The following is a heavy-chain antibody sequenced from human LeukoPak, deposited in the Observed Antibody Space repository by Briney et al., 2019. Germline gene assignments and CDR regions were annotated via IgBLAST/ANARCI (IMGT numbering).Heavy chain of an antibody. D-gene: IGHD6-13*01. J-gene: IGHJ5*02. CDR1: GFTVSSNF. V-gene: IGHV3-66*01. CDR2: IYSGGDT. CDR3: ARGAYPEYSSSWYRWFDP. Sequence: GGSLRLSCATSGFTVSSNFMSWVRQAPGKGLEWVSVIYSGGDTYYADSVKGRFTISRDNSKNTLYLQMNSLRAEDTAVYYCARGAYPEYSSSWYRWFDPWGQGTLVTVSS.